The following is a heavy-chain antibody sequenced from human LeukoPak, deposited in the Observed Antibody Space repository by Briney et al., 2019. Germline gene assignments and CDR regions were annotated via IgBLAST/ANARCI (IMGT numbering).Heavy chain of an antibody. Sequence: SETLSLTCTVSGYSISSGYYWGWIRQPPGKGLEWIGSIYHSGSTYYNPSLKSRVTMSVDTSKNQFSLKLSSVTAADTAVYYCARVIGVAATPWYYYYMDVWGKGTTVTVSS. V-gene: IGHV4-38-2*02. CDR1: GYSISSGYY. J-gene: IGHJ6*03. D-gene: IGHD2-15*01. CDR3: ARVIGVAATPWYYYYMDV. CDR2: IYHSGST.